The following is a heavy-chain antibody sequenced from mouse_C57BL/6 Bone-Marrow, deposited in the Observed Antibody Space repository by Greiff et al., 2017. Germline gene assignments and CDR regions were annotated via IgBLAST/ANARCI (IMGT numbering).Heavy chain of an antibody. CDR1: GYTFTDYN. CDR2: INPNNGGT. CDR3: AREETLTGSSWFAY. J-gene: IGHJ3*01. Sequence: VQLQQSGPELVKPGASVKIPCKASGYTFTDYNMDWVKQSHGKSLEWIGDINPNNGGTIYNQKFKGKATLTVDKSSSTAYMELRSLTSADTAVYYCAREETLTGSSWFAYWGQGTLVTVSA. V-gene: IGHV1-18*01. D-gene: IGHD4-1*01.